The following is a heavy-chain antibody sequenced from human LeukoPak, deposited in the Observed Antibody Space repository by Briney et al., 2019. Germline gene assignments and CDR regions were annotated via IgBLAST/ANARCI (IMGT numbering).Heavy chain of an antibody. D-gene: IGHD5-18*01. CDR3: ARGTRGYSYGAPH. J-gene: IGHJ4*02. Sequence: GSLRLSCAASGFTVSSNYMSWVRQAPGKGLEGVSVIYSGGSTYYADSVQGRFTISRDNSKNTLYLQMNSLRAEDTAVYYCARGTRGYSYGAPHWGQGILVTVSS. V-gene: IGHV3-66*01. CDR1: GFTVSSNY. CDR2: IYSGGST.